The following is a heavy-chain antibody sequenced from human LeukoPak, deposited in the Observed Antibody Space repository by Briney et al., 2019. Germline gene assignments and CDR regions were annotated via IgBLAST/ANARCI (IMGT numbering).Heavy chain of an antibody. CDR1: GFTFKTST. CDR3: AKDRFYNDGLWDFDY. J-gene: IGHJ4*02. Sequence: GGSLRLSCTASGFTFKTSTMSWVRQAPGEGLKWVSGIVTSGDTYYADSVKGRFTISRDNSKNTLYLQMNSLRVDDTAVYYCAKDRFYNDGLWDFDYWGQGTLVTVSS. D-gene: IGHD3-16*01. V-gene: IGHV3-23*01. CDR2: IVTSGDT.